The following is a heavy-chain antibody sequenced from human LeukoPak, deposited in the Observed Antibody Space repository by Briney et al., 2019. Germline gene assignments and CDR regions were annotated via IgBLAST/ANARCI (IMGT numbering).Heavy chain of an antibody. D-gene: IGHD2-2*01. CDR1: GFTFSNYA. CDR2: ISSGGTYE. CDR3: AREGIVVVPAAIPFDY. V-gene: IGHV3-30*07. Sequence: PGKSLRLSCAASGFTFSNYAMHWVRQAPGKGLEWVSLISSGGTYEYYADSVKGRFTISRDNAKNSLYLQMNSLRAEDTAVYYCAREGIVVVPAAIPFDYWGQGTLVTVSS. J-gene: IGHJ4*02.